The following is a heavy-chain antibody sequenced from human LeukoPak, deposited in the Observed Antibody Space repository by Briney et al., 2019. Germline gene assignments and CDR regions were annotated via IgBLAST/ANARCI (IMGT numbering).Heavy chain of an antibody. D-gene: IGHD3-16*01. V-gene: IGHV4-30-4*08. CDR3: SGGNAKSYFYYYINV. CDR2: IYYSGNT. Sequence: SQTLSLTCTVSGGSIRSGDYYWSWIRQPPGKGLEWYGYIYYSGNTYYNPSLKSRVTISVDTSKKQFSLKLSPVTTADTAVYFLSGGNAKSYFYYYINVWGKSTGVTVSS. CDR1: GGSIRSGDYY. J-gene: IGHJ6*03.